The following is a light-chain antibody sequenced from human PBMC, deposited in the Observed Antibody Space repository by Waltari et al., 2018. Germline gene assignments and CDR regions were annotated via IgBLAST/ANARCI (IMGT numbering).Light chain of an antibody. CDR2: DVF. CDR1: SSDLGVYDF. CDR3: TSSTFSSPL. Sequence: QSALTQPASVSGSPGQSITVSCTATSSDLGVYDFVSWYQHHPGQAPKLIIYDVFKRPSGVSNRFPGAKSGNTASLSISGLQADDEGDYYCTSSTFSSPLFGGGTKLTVL. J-gene: IGLJ2*01. V-gene: IGLV2-14*03.